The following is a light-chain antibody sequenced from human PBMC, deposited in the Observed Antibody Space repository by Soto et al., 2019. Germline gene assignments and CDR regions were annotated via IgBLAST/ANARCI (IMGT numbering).Light chain of an antibody. CDR1: HSDIGTYNY. CDR2: EVA. Sequence: QSALTQPASLSGSPGQSITIPCTGTHSDIGTYNYVSWYQQHPGKAPQIIIFEVAKRPSGVPDRVSASKSGNTASLTVSGLRAEDEADYYCSSYAGSNNFVFGSGTKVTVL. V-gene: IGLV2-8*01. J-gene: IGLJ1*01. CDR3: SSYAGSNNFV.